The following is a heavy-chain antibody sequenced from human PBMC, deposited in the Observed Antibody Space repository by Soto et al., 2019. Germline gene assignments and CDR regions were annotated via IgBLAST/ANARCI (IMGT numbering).Heavy chain of an antibody. V-gene: IGHV3-23*01. D-gene: IGHD6-13*01. J-gene: IGHJ6*02. CDR2: ISGSGGST. CDR1: GFSFSRYA. Sequence: VQLLESGGGLVQPGGSLRLSCAVSGFSFSRYAMSWVRQAPGQGLEWVSAISGSGGSTYYADSVTGRFTISRDNSKNTLFLQLNGLRAEDTAVYYCAKDPGIAAAGRYSYYGLDVWGQGTTVTVSS. CDR3: AKDPGIAAAGRYSYYGLDV.